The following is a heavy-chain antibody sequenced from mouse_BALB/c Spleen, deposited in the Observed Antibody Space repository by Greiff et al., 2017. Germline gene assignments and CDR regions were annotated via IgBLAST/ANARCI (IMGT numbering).Heavy chain of an antibody. Sequence: EVMLVESGGGLVLPGGSLRLSCATSGFTFTDYYMSWVRQPPGKALEWLGFIRNKANGYTTEYSASVKGRFTISRDNSQSILYLQMNTLRAEDSATYYCARDGKDAMDYWGQGTSVTVSS. D-gene: IGHD1-3*01. CDR3: ARDGKDAMDY. V-gene: IGHV7-3*02. CDR2: IRNKANGYTT. CDR1: GFTFTDYY. J-gene: IGHJ4*01.